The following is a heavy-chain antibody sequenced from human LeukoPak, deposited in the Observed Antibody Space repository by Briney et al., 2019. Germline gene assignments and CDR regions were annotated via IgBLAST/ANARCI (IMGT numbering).Heavy chain of an antibody. D-gene: IGHD4-17*01. CDR3: ARGRYNDYGFDY. CDR2: LYYSGST. V-gene: IGHV4-59*01. Sequence: SETLSLTCTVSGGSISSYYWSWIRQPPGKELEWIGYLYYSGSTNYNPSFKSRVTMSVDTSKNQFYLKLNSMTAEATAVYFCARGRYNDYGFDYWGQGTLVTVSS. CDR1: GGSISSYY. J-gene: IGHJ4*02.